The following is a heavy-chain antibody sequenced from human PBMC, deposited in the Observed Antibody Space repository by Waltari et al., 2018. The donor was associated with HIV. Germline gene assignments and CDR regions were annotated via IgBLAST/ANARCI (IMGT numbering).Heavy chain of an antibody. J-gene: IGHJ3*01. CDR1: GDSMRIHY. CDR3: ARGNCRTGNCLLLAFAFDA. CDR2: IDYSASATVNSGST. D-gene: IGHD1-1*01. Sequence: HVQLQESGPGLVKPSETLSRTCSVSGGDSMRIHYWSWIRQTPGGALEWIGYIDYSASATVNSGSTYYDPSRQSRVTVSLNKSRRQFSLRLASVSAADTGVYYCARGNCRTGNCLLLAFAFDAWGQG. V-gene: IGHV4-59*11.